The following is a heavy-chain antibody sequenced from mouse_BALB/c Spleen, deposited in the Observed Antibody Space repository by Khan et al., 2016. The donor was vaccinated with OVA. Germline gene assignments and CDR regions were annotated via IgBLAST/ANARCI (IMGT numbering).Heavy chain of an antibody. V-gene: IGHV1S41*01. Sequence: DLVKPGASVKLSCKASGYTFTSYWINWIKQRPGQGLEWIGRISPGSGSTYYNEMFKGTATLTVDTSSSTAYIQLSSLSSEDSAVYLFARSNYYGSSLYAMDYWGQGTSVTVSS. J-gene: IGHJ4*01. CDR2: ISPGSGST. D-gene: IGHD1-1*01. CDR1: GYTFTSYW. CDR3: ARSNYYGSSLYAMDY.